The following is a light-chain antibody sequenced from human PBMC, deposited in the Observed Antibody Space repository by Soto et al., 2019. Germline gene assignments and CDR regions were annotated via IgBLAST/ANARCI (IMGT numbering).Light chain of an antibody. CDR1: SSDVGSYNY. CDR3: ISYTSSDSMI. V-gene: IGLV2-14*01. J-gene: IGLJ2*01. Sequence: HSALTQPASVSGSPGQSITISCTGTSSDVGSYNYVSWYQQHPGKAPKLMIYEVSNRPSGVSNRFSGSKSGNTASLTISGLQAEDEADYYCISYTSSDSMIFGGGTKVTVL. CDR2: EVS.